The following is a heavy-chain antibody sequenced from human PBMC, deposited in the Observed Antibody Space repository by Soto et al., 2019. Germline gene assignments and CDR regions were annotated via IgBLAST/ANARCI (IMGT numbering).Heavy chain of an antibody. J-gene: IGHJ4*02. D-gene: IGHD3-10*01. CDR3: ARDFGSPAAY. CDR1: GGSVSSGSYY. V-gene: IGHV4-61*01. Sequence: PSETLSLTCTVSGGSVSSGSYYWSWIRQPPGKGLEWIGYIYYSGSTNYNPSLKSRVTISVDTSKNQFSLKLSSVTAADTAVYYCARDFGSPAAYWGQGTLVTVSS. CDR2: IYYSGST.